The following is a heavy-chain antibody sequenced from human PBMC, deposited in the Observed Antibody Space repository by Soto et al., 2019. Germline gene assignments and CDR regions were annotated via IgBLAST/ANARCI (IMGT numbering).Heavy chain of an antibody. D-gene: IGHD6-19*01. J-gene: IGHJ4*02. V-gene: IGHV3-48*02. Sequence: EVQLVESGGGLVQPGGSLRLSCAASGFTFSSYSMNWVRQAPGKGLEWVSYISSSSSTIYYADSVKGRFTISRDNAKNSLYLQMNSLRDEDTAVYYYARGEGYSSGCYLSPCDYWGQGTLVTVSS. CDR3: ARGEGYSSGCYLSPCDY. CDR1: GFTFSSYS. CDR2: ISSSSSTI.